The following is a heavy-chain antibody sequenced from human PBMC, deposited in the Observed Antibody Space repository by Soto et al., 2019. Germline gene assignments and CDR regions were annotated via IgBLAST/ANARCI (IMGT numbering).Heavy chain of an antibody. CDR3: AREKTSYGMDV. CDR2: MNANSGNT. Sequence: QVQLVQSGAEVKKPGASVTVSCKASGYTFTGYDINWVRQATGQGLEWMGGMNANSGNTGYAQKFQGRVTMTRNTSRSTAYMELSSLRSEDTAVYYCAREKTSYGMDVWGQGTTVTVSS. V-gene: IGHV1-8*01. J-gene: IGHJ6*02. CDR1: GYTFTGYD.